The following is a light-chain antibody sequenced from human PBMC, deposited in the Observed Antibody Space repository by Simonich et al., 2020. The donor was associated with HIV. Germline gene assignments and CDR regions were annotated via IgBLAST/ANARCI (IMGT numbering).Light chain of an antibody. V-gene: IGLV6-57*03. CDR2: EDN. J-gene: IGLJ3*02. CDR1: SGSIASNY. Sequence: NFMLTQPHSVSESPGKTVTISCTRSSGSIASNYVQWYQQRPGSAPTTVIYEDNQSPSGVPDRFAGSIDSSSNSASLPISGLKTEDESDYYCQSYDSSNQVFGGGTKLTVL. CDR3: QSYDSSNQV.